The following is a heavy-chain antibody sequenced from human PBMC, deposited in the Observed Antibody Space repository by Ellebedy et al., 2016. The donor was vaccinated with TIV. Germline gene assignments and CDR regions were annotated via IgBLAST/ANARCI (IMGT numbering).Heavy chain of an antibody. Sequence: ASVKVSXXASGYTFTSYYMHWVRQAPGQGLEWMGIINPSGGSTSYAQKFQGRVTMTRDTSTSTVYMELSSLRSEDTAVYYCARPNPYGYYYYGMDVWGQGTTVTVSS. D-gene: IGHD4-17*01. V-gene: IGHV1-46*01. CDR1: GYTFTSYY. CDR2: INPSGGST. J-gene: IGHJ6*02. CDR3: ARPNPYGYYYYGMDV.